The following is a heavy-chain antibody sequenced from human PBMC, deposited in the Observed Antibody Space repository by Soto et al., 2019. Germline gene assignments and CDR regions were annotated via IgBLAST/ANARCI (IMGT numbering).Heavy chain of an antibody. CDR1: GFTSSSYA. Sequence: PGGSLRLSCAASGFTSSSYAMSWVRQAPGKGLEWVSAISGSGGSTYYADSVKGRFTISRDNSKNTLYLQMNSLRAEDTAVYYCAKWGITIFGVVTDFDYWGQGTLVTVSS. J-gene: IGHJ4*02. CDR3: AKWGITIFGVVTDFDY. V-gene: IGHV3-23*01. CDR2: ISGSGGST. D-gene: IGHD3-3*01.